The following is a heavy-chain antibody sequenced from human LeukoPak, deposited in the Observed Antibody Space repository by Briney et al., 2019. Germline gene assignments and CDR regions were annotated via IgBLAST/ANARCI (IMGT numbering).Heavy chain of an antibody. CDR1: GFTFSRYW. CDR2: IQEDGSEK. J-gene: IGHJ4*02. Sequence: GGSLTLSCAASGFTFSRYWMIWVRQAPGKGLEWVANIQEDGSEKYYVASVKGRFIISRDHAKNSVCLQVNCLRAEDTAGYYCVRESLSGGGDDWGQGTLVTVSS. D-gene: IGHD3-10*01. CDR3: VRESLSGGGDD. V-gene: IGHV3-7*04.